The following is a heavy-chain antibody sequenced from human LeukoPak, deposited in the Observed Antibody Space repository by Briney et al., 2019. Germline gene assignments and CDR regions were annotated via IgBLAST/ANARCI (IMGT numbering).Heavy chain of an antibody. J-gene: IGHJ4*02. CDR2: ISSSSSYI. V-gene: IGHV3-21*01. CDR3: FKQNTAYDIDY. D-gene: IGHD3-9*01. Sequence: GWSLRLSCAASGFTFSSYSLNWVRQAPGNGLECISSISSSSSYIYYADSVKGRFTISRDNAKNSLYLQMNSLRAEDTAVYFFFKQNTAYDIDYWGRGTLVTVSS. CDR1: GFTFSSYS.